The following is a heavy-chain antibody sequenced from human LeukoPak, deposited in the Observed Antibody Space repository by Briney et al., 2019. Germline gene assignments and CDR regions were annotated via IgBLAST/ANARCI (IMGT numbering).Heavy chain of an antibody. CDR1: GFTFSSYA. CDR2: ISYDGSNK. V-gene: IGHV3-30-3*01. Sequence: GGSLRLSCAASGFTFSSYAMHWVRQAPGKGLEWVAVISYDGSNKYYADSVKGRFTISRDNSKNTLYLEMNSLRAEDTAVYYCAKDITIFGVVMDWGQGTLVTVSS. D-gene: IGHD3-3*01. J-gene: IGHJ4*02. CDR3: AKDITIFGVVMD.